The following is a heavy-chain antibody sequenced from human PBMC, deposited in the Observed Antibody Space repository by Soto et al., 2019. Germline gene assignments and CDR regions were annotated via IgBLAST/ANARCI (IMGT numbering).Heavy chain of an antibody. CDR3: ASDLDSSGYYYGWYFDL. CDR2: IIPIFGTA. J-gene: IGHJ2*01. V-gene: IGHV1-69*12. CDR1: GGTFSSYA. D-gene: IGHD3-22*01. Sequence: QVQLVQSGAEVKKPGSSVKVSCKASGGTFSSYAISWVRQAPGQGLEWMGGIIPIFGTANYAQKFQGRVTITADESTSTAYMELSRLRSEDTAVYYCASDLDSSGYYYGWYFDLWGRGTLVTVSS.